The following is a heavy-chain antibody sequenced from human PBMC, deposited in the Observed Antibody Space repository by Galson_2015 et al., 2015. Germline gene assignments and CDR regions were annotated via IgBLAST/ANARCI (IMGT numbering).Heavy chain of an antibody. CDR2: IYSGGNA. CDR3: ASSLDYYHSRDY. CDR1: GGSVSSGSYY. V-gene: IGHV4-61*01. Sequence: ETLSLTCSVSGGSVSSGSYYWNWIRQPPGKGLEWIGYIYSGGNANYNPSLKSRATISVDTSMNQFALKLNSVTAADTAVYYCASSLDYYHSRDYWGQGALVTVSS. D-gene: IGHD3-16*01. J-gene: IGHJ4*02.